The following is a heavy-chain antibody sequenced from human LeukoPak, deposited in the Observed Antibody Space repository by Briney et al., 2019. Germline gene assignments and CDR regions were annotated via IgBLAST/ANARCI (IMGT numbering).Heavy chain of an antibody. Sequence: GGSLRLSCAASGFRFSSYAMSWVRQAPGQGLEWVSTISGSSHSRTDYADSVKGRFTIFRDNSQNTLFLQVDTLRVEDTATYYCAKDRSLGRLVHEAFDVWGQGTMVVVSS. J-gene: IGHJ3*01. CDR2: ISGSSHSRT. CDR1: GFRFSSYA. V-gene: IGHV3-23*01. D-gene: IGHD3-16*01. CDR3: AKDRSLGRLVHEAFDV.